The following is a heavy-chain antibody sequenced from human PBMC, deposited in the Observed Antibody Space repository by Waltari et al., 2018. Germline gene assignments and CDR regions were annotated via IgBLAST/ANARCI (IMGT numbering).Heavy chain of an antibody. J-gene: IGHJ4*02. V-gene: IGHV4-59*12. CDR3: ARGDGTGKYGY. CDR2: TTDSERT. Sequence: QVQLQESGPGLVKPSETLSLTCTVSGGSISSYYWSWIRQPPGKGLEWIGKTTDSERTKYNPSLKSRISISVDTSKNQFSLTVFSVTAADAAVYYCARGDGTGKYGYWGQGTRVTVSS. CDR1: GGSISSYY. D-gene: IGHD1-1*01.